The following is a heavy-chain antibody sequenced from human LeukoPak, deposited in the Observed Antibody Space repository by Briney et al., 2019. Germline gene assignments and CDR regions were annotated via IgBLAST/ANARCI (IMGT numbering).Heavy chain of an antibody. CDR3: ASRRCIAVACYYYYMDV. V-gene: IGHV3-30-3*01. J-gene: IGHJ6*03. CDR1: GFTFSSYA. CDR2: ISYDGSNK. Sequence: PGGSLRLSCAASGFTFSSYAMHWVRQAPGKGLEWVAVISYDGSNKYYADSVKGRFTISRDNSKNTLYLQMNSLRAEDTAVYYCASRRCIAVACYYYYMDVWGKGTTVTVSS. D-gene: IGHD6-19*01.